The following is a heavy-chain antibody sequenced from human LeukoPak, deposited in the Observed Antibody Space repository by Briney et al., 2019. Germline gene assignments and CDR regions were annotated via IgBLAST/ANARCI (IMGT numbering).Heavy chain of an antibody. Sequence: AGGSLRLPCAVSGFTFSSRLMHWVRQAPGEGLVWVALIKDDGTTNYADSVRGRFTASRDDAKNTVYLQMSSLRADDTAVYYCHPLSYVSNWGQGTLLTVSA. CDR3: HPLSYVSN. CDR1: GFTFSSRL. CDR2: IKDDGTT. V-gene: IGHV3-74*01. J-gene: IGHJ4*02. D-gene: IGHD3-22*01.